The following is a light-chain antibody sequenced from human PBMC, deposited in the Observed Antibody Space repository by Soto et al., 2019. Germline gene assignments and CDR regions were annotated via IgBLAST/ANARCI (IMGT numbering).Light chain of an antibody. V-gene: IGKV3-20*01. CDR2: GGS. CDR3: QQYSSSRT. J-gene: IGKJ1*01. Sequence: DIVLTQSPGTLSLSPGERATLYCRASQSVSSNHLAWYQQKPGQAPRLLIYGGSSRATGIPVRFSGSGSETDFTLTITRLEPEDFAMYYCQQYSSSRTFGQGTKVDIK. CDR1: QSVSSNH.